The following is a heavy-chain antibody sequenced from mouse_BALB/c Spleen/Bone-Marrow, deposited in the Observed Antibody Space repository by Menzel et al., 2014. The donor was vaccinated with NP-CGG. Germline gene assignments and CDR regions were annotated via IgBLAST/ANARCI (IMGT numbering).Heavy chain of an antibody. V-gene: IGHV1-20*02. J-gene: IGHJ2*01. CDR2: INPYNGDT. CDR3: ARSGYYGSSYFDY. CDR1: GYSFTGYF. Sequence: VHVKQSGPELVKPGASVKISCKASGYSFTGYFMNWVMQGHGKSLEWIGRINPYNGDTFYNQKFKGKATLTVDKSSSTAHMELRSLASEDSAVYYCARSGYYGSSYFDYWGQGTTLTVSS. D-gene: IGHD1-1*01.